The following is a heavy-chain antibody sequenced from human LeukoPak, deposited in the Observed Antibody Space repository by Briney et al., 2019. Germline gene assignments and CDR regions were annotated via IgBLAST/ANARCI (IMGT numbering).Heavy chain of an antibody. J-gene: IGHJ4*02. CDR2: INHSGST. CDR3: ARVPAAAIDY. CDR1: GGSFSGYY. Sequence: SETLSLTCAVYGGSFSGYYWSWSRHPPGKGLEWSGEINHSGSTNYNPSLKSRVTISVDTSKNQFSLKLSSVTAADTAVYYCARVPAAAIDYWGQGTLVTVSS. D-gene: IGHD6-13*01. V-gene: IGHV4-34*01.